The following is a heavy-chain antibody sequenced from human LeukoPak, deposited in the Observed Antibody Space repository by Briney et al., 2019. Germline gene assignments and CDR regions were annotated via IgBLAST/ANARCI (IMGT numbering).Heavy chain of an antibody. CDR2: INQSGAT. CDR3: ARSRLVGTTVIVVARGAFDL. J-gene: IGHJ3*01. V-gene: IGHV4-34*01. D-gene: IGHD3-22*01. CDR1: GGSFTSYF. Sequence: SETLSLTCAVYGGSFTSYFWSWIRQPPGKGLEWSGEINQSGATNYNPSLKSRVTISRDTPKNQFSLRLSSVTAADTAVYCCARSRLVGTTVIVVARGAFDLWGQGNVVTVSS.